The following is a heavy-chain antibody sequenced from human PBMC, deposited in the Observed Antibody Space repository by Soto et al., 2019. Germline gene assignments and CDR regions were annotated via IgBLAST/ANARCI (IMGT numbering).Heavy chain of an antibody. CDR1: GGTFSSYA. J-gene: IGHJ6*02. CDR2: IIPIFGTA. V-gene: IGHV1-69*13. Sequence: SVKVSGKASGGTFSSYAISWVRQAPGQGLEWMGGIIPIFGTANYAQKFQGRVTITADESTSTAYMELSSLRSEDTAVYYCARATTIFGVAAYGMDVWGQGTTVTVSS. CDR3: ARATTIFGVAAYGMDV. D-gene: IGHD3-3*01.